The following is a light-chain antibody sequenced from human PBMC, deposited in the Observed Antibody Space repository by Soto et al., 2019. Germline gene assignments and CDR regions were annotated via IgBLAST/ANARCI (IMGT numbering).Light chain of an antibody. V-gene: IGKV3-20*01. J-gene: IGKJ4*01. CDR1: QNFGGIY. Sequence: EIVLTQSPGTLSSSPRERATLSCRASQNFGGIYVAWYQQKLGQAPRLLIYGSSIRATGIPDRFSGSGSGKDFPLTRSMLEVGHVAVFDCPQDGSSLLSLGGGTMVEI. CDR2: GSS. CDR3: PQDGSSLLS.